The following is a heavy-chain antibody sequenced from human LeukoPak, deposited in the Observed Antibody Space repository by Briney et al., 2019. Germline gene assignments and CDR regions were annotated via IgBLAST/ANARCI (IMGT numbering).Heavy chain of an antibody. V-gene: IGHV2-5*01. CDR2: IYWNDDK. D-gene: IGHD3-10*01. CDR3: AHSATLTIDSELLWFGELESGLGY. Sequence: SGPTLVKPTQTLTLTCTFSGFSLSTSGVGVGWIRQPPGKALEWLALIYWNDDKRYSPSLKSRLTITKDTSKNQVVLTMTNMDPVDTATYYCAHSATLTIDSELLWFGELESGLGYWGQGTLVTVSS. CDR1: GFSLSTSGVG. J-gene: IGHJ4*02.